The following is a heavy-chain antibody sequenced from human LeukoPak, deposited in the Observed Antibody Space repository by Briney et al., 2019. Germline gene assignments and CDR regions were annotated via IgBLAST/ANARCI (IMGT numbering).Heavy chain of an antibody. D-gene: IGHD4-17*01. V-gene: IGHV4-30-2*01. CDR2: IYHSGST. CDR3: ARALFYTVTRVDY. CDR1: GGSISSGGYY. J-gene: IGHJ4*02. Sequence: PSQTLSLTCTVSGGSISSGGYYWSWIRQPPGKGLEWIGYIYHSGSTYYNPSLKSRVTISVDTSKNQFSLKLSSVTAADTAVYYCARALFYTVTRVDYWGQGTLVTVSS.